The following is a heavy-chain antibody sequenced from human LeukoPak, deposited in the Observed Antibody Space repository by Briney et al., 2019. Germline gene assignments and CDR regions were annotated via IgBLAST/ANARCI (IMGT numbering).Heavy chain of an antibody. V-gene: IGHV3-7*01. CDR3: ASGQKLGF. CDR1: GFTFSSYW. D-gene: IGHD6-13*01. Sequence: GGSLRLSCVASGFTFSSYWMSWVRQAPGKGLEWVANIKQDGSDKYYVDSGKGRLTISRDNAKNSLYLQMNSLRAEDTAVYYCASGQKLGFWGQGTLVTVSS. J-gene: IGHJ4*02. CDR2: IKQDGSDK.